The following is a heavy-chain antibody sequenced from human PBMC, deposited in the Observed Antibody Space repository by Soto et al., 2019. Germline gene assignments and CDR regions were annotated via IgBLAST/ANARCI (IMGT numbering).Heavy chain of an antibody. D-gene: IGHD2-2*01. CDR2: IYYSGST. Sequence: PSETLSLTCTVSGGSISSYYWSWIRQPPGKGLEWIGYIYYSGSTNYNPSLKSRVTISVDTSKNQFSLKLSSVTAADTAVYYCAGYCSSTSCLNWFDPWGQGTLVTVSS. J-gene: IGHJ5*02. CDR3: AGYCSSTSCLNWFDP. V-gene: IGHV4-59*08. CDR1: GGSISSYY.